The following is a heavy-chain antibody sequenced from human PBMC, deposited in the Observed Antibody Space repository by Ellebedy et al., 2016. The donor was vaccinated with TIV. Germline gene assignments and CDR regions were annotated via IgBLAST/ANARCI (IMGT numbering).Heavy chain of an antibody. CDR2: IKRKSEGGTT. V-gene: IGHV3-15*01. J-gene: IGHJ5*01. CDR1: GFIFKNAW. CDR3: AREWEASPQDWFDS. Sequence: PGGSLRLSCAASGFIFKNAWMSWVRQAPGKGLEWVARIKRKSEGGTTDYAAPVKDRFTISRDDSKNSLYLQMNSLKAEDTAVYYCAREWEASPQDWFDSWGQGTLVTVSS. D-gene: IGHD1-26*01.